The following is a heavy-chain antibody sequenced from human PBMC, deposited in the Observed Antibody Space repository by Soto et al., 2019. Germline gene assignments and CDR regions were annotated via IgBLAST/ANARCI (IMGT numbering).Heavy chain of an antibody. CDR1: GGTFSSYA. CDR3: ARLGFAHYDSSGLYSFDY. J-gene: IGHJ4*02. CDR2: IIPIFGTA. Sequence: GASVKVSCKASGGTFSSYAISWVRQPPGQGLEWMGGIIPIFGTANYAQKFQGRVTITADESTSTAYMELSSLRSEDTAVYYCARLGFAHYDSSGLYSFDYWGQGTLVTVSS. V-gene: IGHV1-69*13. D-gene: IGHD3-22*01.